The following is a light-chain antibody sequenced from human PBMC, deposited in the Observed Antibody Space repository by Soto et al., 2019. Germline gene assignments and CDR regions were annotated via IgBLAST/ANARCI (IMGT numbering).Light chain of an antibody. CDR2: DGS. J-gene: IGKJ1*01. V-gene: IGKV3-20*01. Sequence: EIVLTQSPGTVSLSPGDRATLSCRTSQTVSSSFLAWYQQKPGQAPRLLIYDGSSRATDIPDRFSGSGSGTDFTLTISRLEPEDFALYYCQQYGSSGTFGQGTKVDIK. CDR1: QTVSSSF. CDR3: QQYGSSGT.